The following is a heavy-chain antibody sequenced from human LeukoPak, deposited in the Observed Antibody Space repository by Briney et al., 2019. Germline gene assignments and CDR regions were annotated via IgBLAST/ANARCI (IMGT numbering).Heavy chain of an antibody. Sequence: PSETLSLTCTVSGGSISSYYWSWIRQPPGKGLEWIGYIYYSGTVNYNPSLKGRVTISVVTSKNQFPEKLGSVTAADTAVYYCARDSRPAHYYESSCQDWYFDLWGRGTLVTVSS. V-gene: IGHV4-59*01. D-gene: IGHD3-22*01. CDR1: GGSISSYY. J-gene: IGHJ2*01. CDR3: ARDSRPAHYYESSCQDWYFDL. CDR2: IYYSGTV.